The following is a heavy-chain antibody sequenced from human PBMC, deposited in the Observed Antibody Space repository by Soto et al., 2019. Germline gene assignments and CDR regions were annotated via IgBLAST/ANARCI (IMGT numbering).Heavy chain of an antibody. CDR1: GGSISSYY. V-gene: IGHV4-59*01. D-gene: IGHD2-2*01. CDR2: IYYSGST. J-gene: IGHJ6*03. Sequence: SETLSLTCTVSGGSISSYYWSWIRQPPGKGLEWIGYIYYSGSTNYNPSLKSRVTISVDTSKNQFSLKLSSVTAADTAVYYCARGVVVPAAEDDYYYYYYMDVWGKGTTVTVSS. CDR3: ARGVVVPAAEDDYYYYYYMDV.